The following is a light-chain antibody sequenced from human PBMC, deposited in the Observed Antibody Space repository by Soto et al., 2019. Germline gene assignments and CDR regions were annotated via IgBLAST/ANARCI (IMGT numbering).Light chain of an antibody. CDR3: SSDTSSRTLV. V-gene: IGLV2-14*03. CDR2: EVI. J-gene: IGLJ3*02. CDR1: DSDVGGYNY. Sequence: QSALTQPASVSGSPGQSITISCTGTDSDVGGYNYVSWYQQHPGKAPKLMIYEVINRPSGVSNRFSGSKSANTASLTISGLQAEDEADYYCSSDTSSRTLVFGGGTKVTVL.